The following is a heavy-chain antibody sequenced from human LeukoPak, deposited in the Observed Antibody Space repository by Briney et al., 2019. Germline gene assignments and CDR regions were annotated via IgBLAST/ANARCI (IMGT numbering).Heavy chain of an antibody. CDR3: TKDVIPDSGWDLDY. D-gene: IGHD6-19*01. CDR2: IYPNGGST. V-gene: IGHV3-23*01. Sequence: GGSLRLSCAASGFTFSSYSMNWVRQAPGKGLEWVSSIYPNGGSTFYADSVKGRFTISRDNSKNTLYLRMSSLRTEDTAKYYCTKDVIPDSGWDLDYWGQGTLVTVSS. CDR1: GFTFSSYS. J-gene: IGHJ4*02.